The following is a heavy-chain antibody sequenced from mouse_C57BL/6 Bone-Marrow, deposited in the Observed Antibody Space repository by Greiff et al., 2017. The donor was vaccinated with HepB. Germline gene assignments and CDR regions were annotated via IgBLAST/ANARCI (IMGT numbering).Heavy chain of an antibody. Sequence: EVQLQQSGPELVKPGASVKMSCKASGYTFTDYNMHWVKQSHGKSLEWIGYINPNNGGTSYNQKFKGKATLTVNKSSSTAYMELRSLTSEDSAVYYCARGYYGSSQAWFAYWGQGTLVTVAA. J-gene: IGHJ3*01. CDR3: ARGYYGSSQAWFAY. D-gene: IGHD1-1*01. CDR2: INPNNGGT. CDR1: GYTFTDYN. V-gene: IGHV1-22*01.